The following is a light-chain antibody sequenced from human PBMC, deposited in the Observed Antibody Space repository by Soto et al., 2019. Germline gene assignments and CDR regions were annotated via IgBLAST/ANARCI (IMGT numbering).Light chain of an antibody. CDR2: DVS. CDR1: SSDVGGYNY. CDR3: SSYTTSSTVV. Sequence: QSALTQAASVSGSPGQSITISCTGTSSDVGGYNYVSWYQQHPGKAPKLMIYDVSNRPSGVSNRFSGSKSGNTASRTISGLQAEYEGDYYCSSYTTSSTVVFGGGTKLTVL. V-gene: IGLV2-14*01. J-gene: IGLJ2*01.